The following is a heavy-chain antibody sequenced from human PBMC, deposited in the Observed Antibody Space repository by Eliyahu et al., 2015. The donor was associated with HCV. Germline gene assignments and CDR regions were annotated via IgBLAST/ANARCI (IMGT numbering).Heavy chain of an antibody. V-gene: IGHV3-21*01. J-gene: IGHJ4*02. CDR2: ISSSSSYI. D-gene: IGHD3-3*01. Sequence: EVQLVESGGGLVKPGGSLXXSCAASGFTFSSYSXXWVRQAPGKGLEWVSSISSSSSYIYYADSVKGRFTISRDNAKNSLYLQMNSLRAEDTAVYYCARDPTRDEWLLEFRGQGTLVTVSS. CDR1: GFTFSSYS. CDR3: ARDPTRDEWLLEF.